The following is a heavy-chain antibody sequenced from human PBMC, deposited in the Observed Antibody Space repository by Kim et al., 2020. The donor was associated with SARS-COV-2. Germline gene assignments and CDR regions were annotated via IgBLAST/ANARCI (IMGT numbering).Heavy chain of an antibody. CDR3: ARDDGSFYYGMDV. Sequence: SETLSLTCTVSGGSISSYYWSWIRQPPGKGLEWIGYIYYSGSTNYNPSLKSRVTISVDTSKNQFSLKLSSVTAADTAAYYCARDDGSFYYGMDVWGQGTT. J-gene: IGHJ6*01. CDR2: IYYSGST. CDR1: GGSISSYY. D-gene: IGHD3-10*01. V-gene: IGHV4-59*01.